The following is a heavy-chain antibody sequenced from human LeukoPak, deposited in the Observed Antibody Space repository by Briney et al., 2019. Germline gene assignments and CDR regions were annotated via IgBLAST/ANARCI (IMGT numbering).Heavy chain of an antibody. CDR1: GFTFSDYA. D-gene: IGHD6-19*01. V-gene: IGHV3-23*01. J-gene: IGHJ5*02. CDR3: AKERVSSGWNPHWFDP. Sequence: GGSLRLSCAASGFTFSDYAMSWVRQAPGKGLEWVSSISANGGSTYYADSVKGRFTISRDDSKNTQYLEMSSLRGEDTAVYYCAKERVSSGWNPHWFDPWGQGTLVTVSS. CDR2: ISANGGST.